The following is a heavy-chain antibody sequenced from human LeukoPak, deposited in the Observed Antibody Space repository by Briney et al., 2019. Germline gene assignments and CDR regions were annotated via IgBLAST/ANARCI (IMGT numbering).Heavy chain of an antibody. CDR1: GVSLNTYY. CDR2: VASSGTS. J-gene: IGHJ5*02. CDR3: ARVVRGVVTSNWFDP. D-gene: IGHD2-21*02. Sequence: SETLSLTCTVSGVSLNTYYWTWIRQTPGKELEWIGFVASSGTSNYNPSLKSRVSISIDTSKNQFSLALTSVTPADTAVYYCARVVRGVVTSNWFDPWGQGTLVSVSS. V-gene: IGHV4-59*01.